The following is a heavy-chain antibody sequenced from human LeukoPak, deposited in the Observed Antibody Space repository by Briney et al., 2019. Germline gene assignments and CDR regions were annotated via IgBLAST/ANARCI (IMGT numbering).Heavy chain of an antibody. CDR1: GGTFSSYG. D-gene: IGHD5-12*01. Sequence: SCKASGGTFSSYGMHWVRQAPGKGPEWVAVISYDGSNKYYADSVKGRFTISRDNSKNSLYLQMNSLRAEDTAVYYCAKDDGWIGGQGTLVTVSS. J-gene: IGHJ4*02. V-gene: IGHV3-30*18. CDR3: AKDDGWI. CDR2: ISYDGSNK.